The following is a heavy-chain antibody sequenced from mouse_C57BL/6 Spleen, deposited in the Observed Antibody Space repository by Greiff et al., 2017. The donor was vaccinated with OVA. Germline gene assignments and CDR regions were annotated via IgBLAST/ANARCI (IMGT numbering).Heavy chain of an antibody. CDR2: IWRGGST. D-gene: IGHD2-3*01. CDR1: GFSLTSYG. J-gene: IGHJ4*01. Sequence: VKLQESGPGLVQPSQSLSITCTVSGFSLTSYGVHWVRQSPGKGLAWLGVIWRGGSTDYNAAFMSRLSITKDNSKSQVFFKMNSLQADDTAIYYCAKKTDGYYGAMDYWGQGTSVTVSS. CDR3: AKKTDGYYGAMDY. V-gene: IGHV2-5*01.